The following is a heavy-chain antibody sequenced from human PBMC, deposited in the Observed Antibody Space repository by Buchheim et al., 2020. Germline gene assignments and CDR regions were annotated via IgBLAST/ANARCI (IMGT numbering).Heavy chain of an antibody. CDR1: GFTFSSYA. Sequence: QVQLVESGGGVVQPGRSLRLPCAASGFTFSSYAMHWVRQAPGKGLEWVAVISYDGSNKYYADSVKGRFTISRDNSKNTLYLQMNSLRAEDTAVYYCARDPGYCSSTSCYAVGDYWGQGTL. CDR3: ARDPGYCSSTSCYAVGDY. CDR2: ISYDGSNK. J-gene: IGHJ4*02. D-gene: IGHD2-2*01. V-gene: IGHV3-30*04.